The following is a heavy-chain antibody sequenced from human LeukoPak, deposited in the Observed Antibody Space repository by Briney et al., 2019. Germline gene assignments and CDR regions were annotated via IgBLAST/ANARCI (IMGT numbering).Heavy chain of an antibody. D-gene: IGHD3-22*01. CDR2: IRSKAHGGTT. CDR1: GFTFGDYA. Sequence: GGSLRLSCTASGFTFGDYAMSWFRQAPGKGLEWVGFIRSKAHGGTTEYAASVKGRFTISRDDSKSIAYLQMNSLKTEDTAVYYCTRNFLGDTYYYDSSGYYYFDYWGQGTLVTVSS. J-gene: IGHJ4*02. CDR3: TRNFLGDTYYYDSSGYYYFDY. V-gene: IGHV3-49*03.